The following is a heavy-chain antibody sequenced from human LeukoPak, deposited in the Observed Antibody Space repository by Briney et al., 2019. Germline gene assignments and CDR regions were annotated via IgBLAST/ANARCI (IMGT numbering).Heavy chain of an antibody. Sequence: GALRLSCAASGFTFSTYAMSWVRQAPGKGLEWVSGISGSDRSTYYADSVKGRFTISRDNAKNSLYLQMNSLRAEDTAVYYCARVPSDFWSGYYSVYYGVDVRGQGTTVTVSS. J-gene: IGHJ6*02. CDR3: ARVPSDFWSGYYSVYYGVDV. CDR1: GFTFSTYA. CDR2: ISGSDRST. D-gene: IGHD3-3*01. V-gene: IGHV3-23*01.